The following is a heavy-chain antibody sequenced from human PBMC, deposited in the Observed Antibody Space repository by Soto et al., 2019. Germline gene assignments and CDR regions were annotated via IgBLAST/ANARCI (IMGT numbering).Heavy chain of an antibody. CDR1: GGTFSSYA. CDR2: IIPIFGTA. D-gene: IGHD2-21*01. Sequence: GASVKVSCKASGGTFSSYAISWVRQAPGQGLEWMGGIIPIFGTANYAQKFQGRVTITADESTSTAYMELSSLRSEDTAVYYCARSDGGGATGAQFDPWGQGTLVTVSS. J-gene: IGHJ5*02. V-gene: IGHV1-69*13. CDR3: ARSDGGGATGAQFDP.